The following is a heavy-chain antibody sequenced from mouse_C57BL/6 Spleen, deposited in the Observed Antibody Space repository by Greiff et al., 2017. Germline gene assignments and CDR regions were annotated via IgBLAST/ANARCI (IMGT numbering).Heavy chain of an antibody. CDR1: GYTFTSYW. V-gene: IGHV1-69*01. D-gene: IGHD2-5*01. J-gene: IGHJ2*01. Sequence: VQLQQSGAELVMPGASVKLSCKASGYTFTSYWMHWVKQRPGQGLEWIGEIDPSDSYTNYNQKFKGKSTLTVDKSSSTAYMQLSSLTSEDSAVYYCARGSNSHYFDYWGQGTTLTVSS. CDR3: ARGSNSHYFDY. CDR2: IDPSDSYT.